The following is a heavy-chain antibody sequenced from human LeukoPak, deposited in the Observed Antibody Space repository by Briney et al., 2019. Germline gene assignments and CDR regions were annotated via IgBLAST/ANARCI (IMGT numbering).Heavy chain of an antibody. CDR2: IRYDGSNK. Sequence: GSLRLSCAASGFTFSSYGMHWVRQAPGKGLEWVAFIRYDGSNKYYADSVKGRFTISRDNSKNTLYLQLSDLRAEDSAIYYCARWGCNSITCYKRRLDYWGQGTLVTVSS. CDR1: GFTFSSYG. V-gene: IGHV3-30*02. J-gene: IGHJ4*02. D-gene: IGHD2-2*02. CDR3: ARWGCNSITCYKRRLDY.